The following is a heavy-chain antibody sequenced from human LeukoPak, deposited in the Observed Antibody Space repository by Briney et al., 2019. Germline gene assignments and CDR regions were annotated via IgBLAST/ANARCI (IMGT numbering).Heavy chain of an antibody. CDR2: ISWNSGSI. CDR1: GFTFDDYA. CDR3: ARITGTCFDY. J-gene: IGHJ4*02. V-gene: IGHV3-9*01. D-gene: IGHD6-13*01. Sequence: GGSLRLSCAASGFTFDDYAMHWVRQAPGKGLEWVSGISWNSGSIGYADSVKGRFTISRDNAKNSLYLQMNSLRAEDTALYYWARITGTCFDYWGQGTLVTVSS.